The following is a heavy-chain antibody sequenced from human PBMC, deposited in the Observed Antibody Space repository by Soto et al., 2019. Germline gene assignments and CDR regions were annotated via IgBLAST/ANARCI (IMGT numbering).Heavy chain of an antibody. CDR3: ASDCSGGSCYSDYYGMDV. D-gene: IGHD2-15*01. Sequence: ASVKVSCKASGYTFTSYAMHWVRQAPGQRLEWMGWINAGNGNTKYSQKFQGRVTITRDTSASTAYMELSSLRSEDTAVYYCASDCSGGSCYSDYYGMDVWGQGTTVTVSS. CDR2: INAGNGNT. J-gene: IGHJ6*02. CDR1: GYTFTSYA. V-gene: IGHV1-3*01.